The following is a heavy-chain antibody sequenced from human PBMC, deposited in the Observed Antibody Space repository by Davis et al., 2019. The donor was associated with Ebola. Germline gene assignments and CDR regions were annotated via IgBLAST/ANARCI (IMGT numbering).Heavy chain of an antibody. V-gene: IGHV3-30*03. CDR3: ARDPYNYGSGSYGFWFDP. J-gene: IGHJ5*02. CDR1: GFTFSSYG. CDR2: ISYDGSNK. Sequence: GGSLRLSCAASGFTFSSYGMHWVRQAPGKGLEWVAVISYDGSNKYYADSVKGRFTISRDNSKNTLYLQMNSLRAEDTAVYYCARDPYNYGSGSYGFWFDPWGQGTLVTVSS. D-gene: IGHD3-10*01.